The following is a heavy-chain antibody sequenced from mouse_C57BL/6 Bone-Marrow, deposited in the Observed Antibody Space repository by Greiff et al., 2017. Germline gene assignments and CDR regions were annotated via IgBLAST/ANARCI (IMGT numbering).Heavy chain of an antibody. CDR2: IRNKANGYTT. D-gene: IGHD1-1*01. CDR3: ATYGYWYFDV. CDR1: GFTFTDYY. Sequence: EVKLMESGGGLVQPGGSLSLSCAASGFTFTDYYMSWVRQPPGKALEWLGFIRNKANGYTTEYSASVKGRFTISRDNSQSILYLQMNALRAEDSATYYCATYGYWYFDVWGTGTTVTVSS. V-gene: IGHV7-3*01. J-gene: IGHJ1*03.